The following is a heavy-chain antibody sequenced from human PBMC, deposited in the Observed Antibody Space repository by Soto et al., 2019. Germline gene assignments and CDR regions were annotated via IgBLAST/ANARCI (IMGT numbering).Heavy chain of an antibody. CDR2: ISYDGSNK. J-gene: IGHJ6*02. CDR1: GFTFSSYG. CDR3: AKGRGSPYYYYYYGMDV. V-gene: IGHV3-30*18. D-gene: IGHD1-26*01. Sequence: GGSLRLSCAASGFTFSSYGMHWVRQAPGKGLEWVAVISYDGSNKYYADSVKGRFTISRDNSKNTLYLQMNSLRAEDTAVYYCAKGRGSPYYYYYYGMDVWGQGTTVTVSS.